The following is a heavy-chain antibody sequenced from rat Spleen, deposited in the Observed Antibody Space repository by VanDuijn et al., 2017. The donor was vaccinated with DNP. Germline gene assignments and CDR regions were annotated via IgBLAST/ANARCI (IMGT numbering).Heavy chain of an antibody. J-gene: IGHJ2*01. CDR1: GFSLTDYS. CDR3: ARSDYSDGTYYYGYFDY. CDR2: MSNGGNT. Sequence: QVQLKESGPGLVQPSQTLSLPCTVSGFSLTDYSVAWLRQPPGKGLEWVAAMSNGGNTYYNSVVRSRLSISRDTFRNQVFLKMNSLQTEDTAMYFCARSDYSDGTYYYGYFDYWGQGVMVTVSS. V-gene: IGHV2-6*01. D-gene: IGHD1-12*02.